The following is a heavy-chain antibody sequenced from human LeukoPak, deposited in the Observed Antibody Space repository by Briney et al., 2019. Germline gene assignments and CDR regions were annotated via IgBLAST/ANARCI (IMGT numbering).Heavy chain of an antibody. CDR3: ASSGVDTAMPLYY. V-gene: IGHV3-74*01. J-gene: IGHJ4*02. Sequence: GGSLRLSCAASGFSFSDYWMHWVRQAPGKGLVWVSRLNTDGSTTTYAESVKGRFTISRDNAKNTLYLQMHSLRAEDTAMYYCASSGVDTAMPLYYWGQGTLVTVSS. D-gene: IGHD5-18*01. CDR1: GFSFSDYW. CDR2: LNTDGSTT.